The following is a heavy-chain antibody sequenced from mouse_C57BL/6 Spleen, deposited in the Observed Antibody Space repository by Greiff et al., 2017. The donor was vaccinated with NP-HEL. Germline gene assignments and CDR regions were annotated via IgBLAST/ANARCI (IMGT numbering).Heavy chain of an antibody. CDR2: INPSNGGT. CDR3: SNYYGSSTGFAY. Sequence: VQLQQSGAELAKPGASVKLSCKASGYTFTSYWMHWVKQRPGQGLEWIGNINPSNGGTNYNEKFKSKATLTVDKSSSTAYMQLSSLTSEDSAVYYFSNYYGSSTGFAYWGQGTLVTVSA. V-gene: IGHV1-53*01. CDR1: GYTFTSYW. J-gene: IGHJ3*01. D-gene: IGHD1-1*01.